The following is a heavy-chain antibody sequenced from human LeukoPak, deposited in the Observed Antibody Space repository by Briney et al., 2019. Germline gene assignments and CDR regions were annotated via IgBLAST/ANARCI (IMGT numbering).Heavy chain of an antibody. CDR3: ARGLIAVAGTTALVW. J-gene: IGHJ4*02. CDR1: GGSFSGYY. D-gene: IGHD6-19*01. V-gene: IGHV4-34*01. Sequence: SETLSLTCAVYGGSFSGYYWSWIRQPPGKGLEWIGEINHSGSTNYNPSLRSRVTISVDTSKNQFSLKLSSVTAADTAVYYCARGLIAVAGTTALVWWGQGTLVTVSS. CDR2: INHSGST.